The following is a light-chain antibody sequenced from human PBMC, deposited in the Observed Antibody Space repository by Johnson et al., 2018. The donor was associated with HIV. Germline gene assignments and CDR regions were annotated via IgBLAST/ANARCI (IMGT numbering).Light chain of an antibody. CDR1: SSNIGNNY. Sequence: QSVLTQPPSVSAAPGQKVTISCSGSSSNIGNNYVSWYQQLPGIAPKLLIYDNNKRPSGIPDRFSGSKSGTSATLGITGLQTGDEADYYCGTWDSSLSASFGTGTKVTVL. CDR3: GTWDSSLSAS. CDR2: DNN. J-gene: IGLJ1*01. V-gene: IGLV1-51*01.